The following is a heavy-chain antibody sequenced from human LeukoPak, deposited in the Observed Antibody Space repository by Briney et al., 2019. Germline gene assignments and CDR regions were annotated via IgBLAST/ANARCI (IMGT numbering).Heavy chain of an antibody. D-gene: IGHD3-16*02. CDR2: IYTSGST. CDR3: ARPFGGVIVQYDAFDI. V-gene: IGHV4-4*07. CDR1: GGSISSYY. Sequence: SETPSLTCTVSGGSISSYYWSWIRQPAGKGLEWIGRIYTSGSTNYNPSLKSRVTMSVDTSKNQFSLKLSSVTAADTAVYYCARPFGGVIVQYDAFDIWGQGTMVTVSS. J-gene: IGHJ3*02.